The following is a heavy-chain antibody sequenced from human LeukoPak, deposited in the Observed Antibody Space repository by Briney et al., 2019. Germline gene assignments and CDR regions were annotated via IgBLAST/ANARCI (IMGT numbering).Heavy chain of an antibody. CDR2: IYYSGST. J-gene: IGHJ3*02. Sequence: PSETLSLTCTVSGGSISSYYWNWIRQPPGKGLEWIGFIYYSGSTSYNPSLKSRVSISVDTSKNQISLKLSSVTAADTAVYYCARRNALDIWGQGTMVTVSS. V-gene: IGHV4-59*01. CDR3: ARRNALDI. CDR1: GGSISSYY.